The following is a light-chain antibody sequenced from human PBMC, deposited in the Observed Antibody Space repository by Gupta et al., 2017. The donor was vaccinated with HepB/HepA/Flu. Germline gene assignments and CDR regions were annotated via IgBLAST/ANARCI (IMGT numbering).Light chain of an antibody. CDR3: AESDDSMNGLV. CDR1: WSNIGDNT. CDR2: YDD. J-gene: IGLJ3*02. V-gene: IGLV1-36*01. Sequence: QSVVTQPPSVSEAPRQRVTISCSGSWSNIGDNTVNWYQQLPGKAPKLLIYYDDLLPSGVSDRFSCYKSGTYASPKIRGLQSEDEADDYWAESDDSMNGLVFGGGTKMTVL.